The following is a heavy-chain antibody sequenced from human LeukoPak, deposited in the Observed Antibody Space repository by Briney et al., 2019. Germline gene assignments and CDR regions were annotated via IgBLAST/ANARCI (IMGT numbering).Heavy chain of an antibody. CDR2: IKQDGSEK. Sequence: GGSLKLSCAASGFTFNRYWMSWVRQAPGKGLEWVANIKQDGSEKYYVDSVEGRFTISRDNVQNSLYLVINSLRAEDTAIYYCATIYCSNGVCYYFDYWGQGTLVTVSS. CDR1: GFTFNRYW. V-gene: IGHV3-7*01. CDR3: ATIYCSNGVCYYFDY. J-gene: IGHJ4*02. D-gene: IGHD2-8*01.